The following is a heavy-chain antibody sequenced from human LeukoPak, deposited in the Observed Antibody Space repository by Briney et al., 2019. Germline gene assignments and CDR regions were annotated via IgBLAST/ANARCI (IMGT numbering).Heavy chain of an antibody. CDR1: GFTFSNYM. CDR3: ARAHSSSSLASFDY. D-gene: IGHD6-6*01. J-gene: IGHJ4*02. CDR2: IKSDGITI. V-gene: IGHV3-74*01. Sequence: GVLRLSCAASGFTFSNYMMHWVRQAPGKGLVWVSRIKSDGITITYADSVKGRFTISRDNSKNTLYLQMNSLRAEGTAVYYCARAHSSSSLASFDYWGQGTLVTVSS.